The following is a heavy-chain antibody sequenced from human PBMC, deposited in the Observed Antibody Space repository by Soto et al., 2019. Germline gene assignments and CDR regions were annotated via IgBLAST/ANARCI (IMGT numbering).Heavy chain of an antibody. J-gene: IGHJ4*02. CDR1: GFSFSSHG. Sequence: HPGGSLRLSCAASGFSFSSHGMQWVRQAPGRGLEWVAVISYDGSNKYYADSVKGRFTISRDNSKNTLYLQMNSLRAEDTAVYCCAKDAVAMARIKNYPSGYCGKEPLVTV. D-gene: IGHD1-7*01. CDR2: ISYDGSNK. CDR3: AKDAVAMARIKNYPSGY. V-gene: IGHV3-30*18.